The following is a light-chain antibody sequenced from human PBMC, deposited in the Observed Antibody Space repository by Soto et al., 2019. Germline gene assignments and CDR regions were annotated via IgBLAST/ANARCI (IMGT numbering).Light chain of an antibody. CDR3: QQYGGSPPT. CDR2: GAS. V-gene: IGKV3-20*01. CDR1: QSVSSNY. Sequence: EIVLTQSPGTLSLSPGERATLSCRASQSVSSNYLAWYQRKPGQAPRLLIYGASSRATDIPNRFSGSGSGTDFTPNITRLEPEDFSVYFCQQYGGSPPTFGQGTKVEIK. J-gene: IGKJ1*01.